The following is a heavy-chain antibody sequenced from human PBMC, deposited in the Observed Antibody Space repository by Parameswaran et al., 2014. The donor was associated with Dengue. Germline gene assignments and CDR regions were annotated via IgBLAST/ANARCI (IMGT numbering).Heavy chain of an antibody. J-gene: IGHJ6*02. V-gene: IGHV1-69*01. D-gene: IGHD6-6*01. CDR3: AREIAARGLYYYGMDV. Sequence: WVRQAPGQGLEWMGGIIPIFGTANYAQKFQGRVTITADESTSTAYMELSSLRSEDTAVYYCAREIAARGLYYYGMDVWGQGTTVTVSS. CDR2: IIPIFGTA.